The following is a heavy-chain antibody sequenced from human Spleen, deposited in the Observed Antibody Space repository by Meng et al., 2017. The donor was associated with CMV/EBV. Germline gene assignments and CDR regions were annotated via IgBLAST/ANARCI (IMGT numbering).Heavy chain of an antibody. CDR2: IYYNGYT. V-gene: IGHV4-61*01. D-gene: IGHD2/OR15-2a*01. Sequence: GSLRLSCTVSGGSVSSGSYYWSWIRQPPGKGLEWIGYIYYNGYTNYNPPLKSRVTISLDTSKNQFSLKLSSVTAADTAVYYCATEVLYYYYGMDVWGQGTTVTVSS. CDR1: GGSVSSGSYY. CDR3: ATEVLYYYYGMDV. J-gene: IGHJ6*02.